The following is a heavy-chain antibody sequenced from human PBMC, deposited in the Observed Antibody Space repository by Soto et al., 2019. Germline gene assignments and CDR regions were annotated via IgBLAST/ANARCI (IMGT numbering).Heavy chain of an antibody. J-gene: IGHJ4*02. CDR2: ISYDGSNK. D-gene: IGHD2-2*01. CDR3: ARGDGPDDMADYFDC. Sequence: QVQLVESGGGVAQPGRSLRLSCAASGFTFSSYAMNWVRQAPGKGLEWVAVISYDGSNKYYAASVKGRFTISRDNSKNTVYVKMNSLRAEDTAVYYCARGDGPDDMADYFDCWYQRSMVTVSS. V-gene: IGHV3-30-3*01. CDR1: GFTFSSYA.